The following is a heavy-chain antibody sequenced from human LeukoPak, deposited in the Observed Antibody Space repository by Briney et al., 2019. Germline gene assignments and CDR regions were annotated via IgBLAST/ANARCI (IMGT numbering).Heavy chain of an antibody. V-gene: IGHV3-48*02. CDR1: GFSFSNAW. D-gene: IGHD2-21*02. Sequence: GGSLRLSCAASGFSFSNAWMSWVRRAPGRGLEWVAYIRTSSGGIYYADSVKGRFTISTDTAKNSLYLEMNNLRDGDTAVHYCARDDSWAFDYWGQGTLVTVSS. CDR3: ARDDSWAFDY. CDR2: IRTSSGGI. J-gene: IGHJ4*02.